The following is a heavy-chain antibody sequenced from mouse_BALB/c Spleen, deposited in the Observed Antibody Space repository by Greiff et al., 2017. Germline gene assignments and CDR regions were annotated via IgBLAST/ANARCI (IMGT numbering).Heavy chain of an antibody. CDR3: ARERTHYYGLFAY. CDR1: GFTFSSYA. J-gene: IGHJ3*01. CDR2: ISSGGSYT. D-gene: IGHD1-2*01. V-gene: IGHV5-9-4*01. Sequence: EVMLVESGGGLVKPGGSLKLSCAASGFTFSSYAMSWVRQSPGNRLEWVAEISSGGSYTYYPDTVTGRFTISRDNAKNTLYLEMSSLRSEDTAMYYCARERTHYYGLFAYWGQGTLVTVSA.